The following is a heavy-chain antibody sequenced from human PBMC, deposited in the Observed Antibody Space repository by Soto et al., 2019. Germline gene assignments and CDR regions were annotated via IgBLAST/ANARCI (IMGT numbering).Heavy chain of an antibody. CDR2: ISYDGSNK. CDR3: AREYYDFWSHWFDP. V-gene: IGHV3-30-3*01. D-gene: IGHD3-3*01. CDR1: GFTFSSYA. Sequence: GGSLRLSCAASGFTFSSYAMHWVRQAPGKGLEWVAVISYDGSNKYYADSVKGRFTVSRDNSKNTLYLQMNSLRAEDTAVYYCAREYYDFWSHWFDPWGQGTLVTVSS. J-gene: IGHJ5*02.